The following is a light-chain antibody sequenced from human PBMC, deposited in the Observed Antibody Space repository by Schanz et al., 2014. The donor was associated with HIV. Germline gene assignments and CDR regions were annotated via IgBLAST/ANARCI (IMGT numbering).Light chain of an antibody. CDR2: GAS. CDR1: QSVSTR. CDR3: QQYNNWPPEGT. V-gene: IGKV3-15*01. J-gene: IGKJ1*01. Sequence: ETVMTQSPATLSVSPGEGVTLSCRASQSVSTRSAWYQQKPGQAPRLLISGASTRATGVPARFSGSGSGTEFTLTISSLQSEDFAVYYCQQYNNWPPEGTFGQGTKVELK.